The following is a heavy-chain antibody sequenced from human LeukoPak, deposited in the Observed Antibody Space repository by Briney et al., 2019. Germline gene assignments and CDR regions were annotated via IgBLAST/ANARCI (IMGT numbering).Heavy chain of an antibody. D-gene: IGHD3-22*01. V-gene: IGHV4-39*01. Sequence: KPSETLSLTCTVSGGSISSSSYYWGWIRQPPGKGLEWIGSIYYSGSTYYNPSLKSRVTISVDTSKNQFSLRLSSVIAADTAVYYCANYYDSSGKYYFDYWGQGTLVTVSS. CDR3: ANYYDSSGKYYFDY. CDR2: IYYSGST. J-gene: IGHJ4*02. CDR1: GGSISSSSYY.